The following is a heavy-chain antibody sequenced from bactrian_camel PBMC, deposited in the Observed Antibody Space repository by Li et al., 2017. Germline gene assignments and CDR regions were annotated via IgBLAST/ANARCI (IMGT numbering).Heavy chain of an antibody. CDR3: AAGERRFYGPHFDDYKY. CDR2: IDTDGAII. V-gene: IGHV3S1*01. Sequence: HVQLVESGGGSVQAGESLKLSCAASGYAAVNYCMAWFRQVPGKEREGVAAIDTDGAIIYDDSVKGRFTISRDNAKDTLYLQMNSLKPEDTGMYFCAAGERRFYGPHFDDYKYWGQGTQVTVS. J-gene: IGHJ4*01. CDR1: GYAAVNYC. D-gene: IGHD1*01.